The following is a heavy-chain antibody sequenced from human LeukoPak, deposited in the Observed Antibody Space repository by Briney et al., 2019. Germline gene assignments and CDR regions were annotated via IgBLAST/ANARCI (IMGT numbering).Heavy chain of an antibody. V-gene: IGHV3-48*04. CDR1: GFTFSSYS. J-gene: IGHJ6*02. Sequence: GGSLRLSCAASGFTFSSYSMNWVRQAPGKGLEWVSYISSSSSTIYCADSVKGRFTISRDNAKNSLYLQMNSLRAEDTAVYYCARVGDLAYCGGDCSYYYGMDVWGQGTTVTVSS. CDR2: ISSSSSTI. CDR3: ARVGDLAYCGGDCSYYYGMDV. D-gene: IGHD2-21*02.